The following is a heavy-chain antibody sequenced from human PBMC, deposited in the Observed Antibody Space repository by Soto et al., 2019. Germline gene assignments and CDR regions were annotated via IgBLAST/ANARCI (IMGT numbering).Heavy chain of an antibody. CDR2: ITDTGGDA. D-gene: IGHD3-10*01. Sequence: GGSLRLSCVASGLTFGSRAMSWVRQSPGEGLEWVSTITDTGGDAKYADSVRGRFAISRDNSKNTLYLQMSALRAEDSAIYFCVRWSKDSYPGSRIFAFWARGTPVTVSA. J-gene: IGHJ4*02. CDR3: VRWSKDSYPGSRIFAF. CDR1: GLTFGSRA. V-gene: IGHV3-23*01.